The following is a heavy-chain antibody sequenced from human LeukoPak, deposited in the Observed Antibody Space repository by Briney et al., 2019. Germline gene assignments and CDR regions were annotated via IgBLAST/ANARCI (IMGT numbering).Heavy chain of an antibody. CDR2: IRNDGSND. D-gene: IGHD6-13*01. CDR1: GFTFSDYG. CDR3: AKGGSSSHNWFDP. J-gene: IGHJ5*02. Sequence: GGSLRLSCAASGFTFSDYGMHWVRQAPGKGLEWVAFIRNDGSNDYYPDSVKGRFTISRNNSRNTLYLQMNSLRAEDTAFYYCAKGGSSSHNWFDPWGQGTRVTVSS. V-gene: IGHV3-30*02.